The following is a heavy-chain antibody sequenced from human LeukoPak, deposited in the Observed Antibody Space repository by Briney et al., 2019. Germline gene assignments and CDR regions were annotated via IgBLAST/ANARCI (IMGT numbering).Heavy chain of an antibody. D-gene: IGHD5-12*01. CDR1: GGSFSGYY. CDR3: ARGWLRSPFDY. Sequence: SATLSLTCAVYGGSFSGYYWSWIRQPPGKGLEWIGEINHSGSTNYNPSLKSRVTISVDTSKNQFSLKLSSVTAADTAVYYCARGWLRSPFDYWGQGTLVTVSS. V-gene: IGHV4-34*01. J-gene: IGHJ4*02. CDR2: INHSGST.